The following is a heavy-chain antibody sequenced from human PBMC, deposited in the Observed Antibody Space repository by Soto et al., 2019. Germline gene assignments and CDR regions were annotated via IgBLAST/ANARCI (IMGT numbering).Heavy chain of an antibody. CDR2: VSGRGGSK. CDR1: EFTFNHYA. V-gene: IGHV3-23*01. CDR3: AKDSTVTTSLYFYYYGFDV. Sequence: VQLLESGGGLVQPGGSLRLACTASEFTFNHYAMTWVRQAPGRGLEWVASVSGRGGSKKYADSVKGRFIISRDNSNSTLYLQMDSLGGEDTAVYYCAKDSTVTTSLYFYYYGFDVWGQGTTVTVSS. D-gene: IGHD4-17*01. J-gene: IGHJ6*01.